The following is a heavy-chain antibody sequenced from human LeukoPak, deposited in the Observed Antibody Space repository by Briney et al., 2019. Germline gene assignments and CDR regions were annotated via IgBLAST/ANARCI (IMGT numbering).Heavy chain of an antibody. CDR1: GASISTYY. D-gene: IGHD4-17*01. J-gene: IGHJ6*03. V-gene: IGHV4-4*09. CDR2: IAPSGGA. CDR3: ARHVATTVTRGYSCHPMDV. Sequence: PSETQSLTCTASGASISTYYWSWIRQPPGEGLEWIAYIAPSGGAVYNPSLNSRLTVSVDTSKNQFSLKLNSVTAADTAVYYCARHVATTVTRGYSCHPMDVWGKGTTVSVSS.